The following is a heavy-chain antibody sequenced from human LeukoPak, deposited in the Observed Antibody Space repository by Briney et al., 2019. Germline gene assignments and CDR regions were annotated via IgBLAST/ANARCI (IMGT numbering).Heavy chain of an antibody. V-gene: IGHV1-18*01. CDR1: GYTFTSYG. Sequence: ASVKVSCKASGYTFTSYGISWVRQAPGQGLEWMGWISAYNGNTNYAQKLQGRVTMTTDTPTSTAYMELRSLRSDDTAVYYCARDKGSSTTLGWFDPWGQGTLVTVSS. D-gene: IGHD2-2*01. CDR3: ARDKGSSTTLGWFDP. CDR2: ISAYNGNT. J-gene: IGHJ5*02.